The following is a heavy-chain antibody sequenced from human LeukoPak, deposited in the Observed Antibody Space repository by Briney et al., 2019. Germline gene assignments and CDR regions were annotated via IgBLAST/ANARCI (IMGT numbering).Heavy chain of an antibody. J-gene: IGHJ6*02. CDR3: AKDFTEPYSSTPSYHGMDV. CDR1: GFTFSSYA. V-gene: IGHV3-23*01. Sequence: GGSLRLSCAASGFTFSSYAMSWVRQAPGKGLEWVSAISGSGGSTYYADSVKGRFTISRDNSKNTLYLQMNSLRAEDTAVYYCAKDFTEPYSSTPSYHGMDVWGQGTTVTVSS. D-gene: IGHD6-13*01. CDR2: ISGSGGST.